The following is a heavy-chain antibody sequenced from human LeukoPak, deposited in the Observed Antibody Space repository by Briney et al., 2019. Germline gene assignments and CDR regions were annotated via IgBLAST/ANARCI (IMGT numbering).Heavy chain of an antibody. D-gene: IGHD1-7*01. Sequence: PSETLSLTFTVSGDSITSGSYYWSWIRQPAGKGLEWIGRINTSGSTNYNPSLKSRVTISVDTSKNQFSLKLSSVTAADTAVYYCASNYDDAFDIWGQGTMVTVSS. CDR2: INTSGST. CDR3: ASNYDDAFDI. V-gene: IGHV4-61*02. J-gene: IGHJ3*02. CDR1: GDSITSGSYY.